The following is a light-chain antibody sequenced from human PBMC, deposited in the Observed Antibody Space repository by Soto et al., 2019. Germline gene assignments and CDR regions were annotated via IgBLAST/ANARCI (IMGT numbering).Light chain of an antibody. Sequence: QSVLTQPASVSGSPGQSITISCTGTSNDVGGLNFVSWYQQHPGKVPKLMIYEVSYRPSGVSHRFSGSKSGNTASLTISGLQAEDEADYYCCLFTFSSIYIFGPGTKLTVL. CDR2: EVS. CDR1: SNDVGGLNF. J-gene: IGLJ1*01. CDR3: CLFTFSSIYI. V-gene: IGLV2-14*01.